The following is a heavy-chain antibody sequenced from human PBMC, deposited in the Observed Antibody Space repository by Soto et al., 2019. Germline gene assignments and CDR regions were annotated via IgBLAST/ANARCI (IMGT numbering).Heavy chain of an antibody. CDR1: GGSISSYY. CDR3: PRETGWYPAY. V-gene: IGHV4-59*01. CDR2: IYYSGNT. J-gene: IGHJ4*02. Sequence: QVQLQESGPGLVKPSETLSLTCTVSGGSISSYYWSWIRQPPGKGLEWIGYIYYSGNTNYNPTLKSRVTIPVDTSKKQFSLKLSAVTAADTAVDYFPRETGWYPAYCGQGTLVTVSS. D-gene: IGHD2-15*01.